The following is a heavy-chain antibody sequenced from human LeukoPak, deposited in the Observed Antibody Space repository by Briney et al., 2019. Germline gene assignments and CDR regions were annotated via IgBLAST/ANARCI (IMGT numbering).Heavy chain of an antibody. D-gene: IGHD4/OR15-4a*01. CDR2: IRFDGTNK. V-gene: IGHV3-30*02. Sequence: GGSLRLSCAASGFTFSSYGMHWVRQTPGKGLEWVAFIRFDGTNKYYADSVKGRFTISRDNSKNTLYLQMNSLRPEDTAVYYCARGGHFKYGGKKGPVSRPIDSWGQGTLVIVSS. J-gene: IGHJ4*02. CDR3: ARGGHFKYGGKKGPVSRPIDS. CDR1: GFTFSSYG.